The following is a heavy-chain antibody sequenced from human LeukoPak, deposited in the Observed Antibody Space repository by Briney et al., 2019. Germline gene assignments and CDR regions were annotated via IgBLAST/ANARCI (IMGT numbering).Heavy chain of an antibody. J-gene: IGHJ3*02. CDR2: ISSSGSTI. Sequence: PGGSLRLSCAASGFTFSDYYMSWIRQAPGKGLEWVSYISSSGSTIYYADSVKGRFTISRDNAKNSLYLQMNSLRAEDTVVYCCASLPPLYSSGWYDAAFDIWGQGTMVTVSS. D-gene: IGHD6-19*01. V-gene: IGHV3-11*01. CDR3: ASLPPLYSSGWYDAAFDI. CDR1: GFTFSDYY.